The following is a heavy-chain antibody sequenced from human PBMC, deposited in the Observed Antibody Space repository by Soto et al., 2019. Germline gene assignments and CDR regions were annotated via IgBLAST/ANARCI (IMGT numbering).Heavy chain of an antibody. CDR1: GYTFTSYG. CDR2: IIPILGIA. J-gene: IGHJ4*02. D-gene: IGHD2-2*01. V-gene: IGHV1-69*04. Sequence: GASVKVSCKASGYTFTSYGISWVRQAPGQGLEWMGRIIPILGIANYAQKFQGRVTITADKSTSTAYMELSSLRSEDTAVYYCATTTGLGDIDCSSTSCFDYWGQGTLVTVSS. CDR3: ATTTGLGDIDCSSTSCFDY.